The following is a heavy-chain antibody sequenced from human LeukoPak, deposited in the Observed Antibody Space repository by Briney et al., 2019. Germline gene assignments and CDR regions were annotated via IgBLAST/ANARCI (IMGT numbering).Heavy chain of an antibody. CDR2: IYPGDSDT. Sequence: GESLKISCKGSGYSFNTYWIAWVRQMPGKGLEWVGIIYPGDSDTRYSPSFQGQVTISADKSIGTAYLQWSTLKASDTAVYYCARREYSTSSGYVYWGQGTLVTVSS. CDR1: GYSFNTYW. CDR3: ARREYSTSSGYVY. V-gene: IGHV5-51*01. J-gene: IGHJ4*02. D-gene: IGHD6-6*01.